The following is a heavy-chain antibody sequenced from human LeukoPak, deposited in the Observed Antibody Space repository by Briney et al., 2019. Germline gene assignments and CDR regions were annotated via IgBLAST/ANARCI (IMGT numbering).Heavy chain of an antibody. CDR3: AKDLIAVAGRGSDY. D-gene: IGHD6-19*01. V-gene: IGHV3-23*01. J-gene: IGHJ4*02. Sequence: GGSLRLSCAASEFTFSSYAMSWVRQAPGKGLEWVSAISGSGGSTYYADSVRGRFTISRDNSKNTLYLQMNSLRAEDTAVYYCAKDLIAVAGRGSDYWGQGTLVTVSS. CDR2: ISGSGGST. CDR1: EFTFSSYA.